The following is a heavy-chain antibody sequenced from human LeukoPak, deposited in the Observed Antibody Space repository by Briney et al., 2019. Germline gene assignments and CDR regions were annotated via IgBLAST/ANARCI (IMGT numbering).Heavy chain of an antibody. J-gene: IGHJ5*02. CDR1: GFTFSSYW. CDR3: ARVPNCFDP. CDR2: INSDGSVT. V-gene: IGHV3-74*01. D-gene: IGHD2-15*01. Sequence: GGSLRLSCAASGFTFSSYWMHWVRQAPGKGLVWVSRINSDGSVTNYADSVKGRFTISRDNAKNTLYLQVNSLRGEDTAVYYCARVPNCFDPWGQGTLVTVPS.